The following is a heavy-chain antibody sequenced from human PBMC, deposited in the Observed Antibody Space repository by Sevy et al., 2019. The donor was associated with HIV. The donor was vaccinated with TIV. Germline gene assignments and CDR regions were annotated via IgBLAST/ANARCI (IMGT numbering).Heavy chain of an antibody. CDR1: GGSINTDLYS. V-gene: IGHV4-30-2*01. J-gene: IGHJ4*02. Sequence: SETLSLTCAVSGGSINTDLYSWNWIRQPPGKGLEWIGYIFHSGNTYYYPSLKSRVTISIDRSKNQFSLNLSSVTAADTAVYYCARSSSAYPYHFDYWGQGTLVTVSS. CDR2: IFHSGNT. CDR3: ARSSSAYPYHFDY.